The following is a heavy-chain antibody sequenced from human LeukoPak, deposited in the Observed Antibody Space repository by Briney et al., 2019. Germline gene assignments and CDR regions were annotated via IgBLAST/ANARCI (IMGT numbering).Heavy chain of an antibody. CDR1: GGTFSRYA. D-gene: IGHD1-26*01. J-gene: IGHJ6*03. Sequence: ASVKVSCKASGGTFSRYAISWVRQAHGQGLEWMGWISAYNGNTNYAQKLQGRVTMTTDTSTSTAYMELRSLRSDDAAVHYCARCGSWSDYYYMDVWGKGNTGTVSS. V-gene: IGHV1-18*01. CDR2: ISAYNGNT. CDR3: ARCGSWSDYYYMDV.